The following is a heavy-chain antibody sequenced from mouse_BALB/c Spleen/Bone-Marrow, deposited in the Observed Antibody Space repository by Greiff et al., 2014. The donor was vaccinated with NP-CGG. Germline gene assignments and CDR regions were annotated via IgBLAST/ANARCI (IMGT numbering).Heavy chain of an antibody. D-gene: IGHD3-1*01. CDR3: TTLARSDFAY. CDR2: IYPGNSDT. V-gene: IGHV1-5*01. J-gene: IGHJ2*01. Sequence: VQLQQSGTVLARPGAAVKMSCKASGYTFSNYWMHWVKQRPGQGLEWVGTIYPGNSDTTYNQKFKGKAKLTAVTSTSTAYMELSSLTNEDSAVYYCTTLARSDFAYWGHGPTLTVSS. CDR1: GYTFSNYW.